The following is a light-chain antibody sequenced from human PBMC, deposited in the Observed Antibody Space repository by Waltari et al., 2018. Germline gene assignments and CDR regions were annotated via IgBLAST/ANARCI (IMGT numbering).Light chain of an antibody. V-gene: IGKV2-30*02. Sequence: DVVLTQSPLFLPVALGQPASISCRSSESLLRRDGNTYLYWFHQRPGQSPRRLIYKVSNRDSGVPDRFSGSGSGSDFTLEISRVEAEDVGIYYCMQGTHWPPWTFGQGTKVEI. CDR1: ESLLRRDGNTY. CDR3: MQGTHWPPWT. J-gene: IGKJ1*01. CDR2: KVS.